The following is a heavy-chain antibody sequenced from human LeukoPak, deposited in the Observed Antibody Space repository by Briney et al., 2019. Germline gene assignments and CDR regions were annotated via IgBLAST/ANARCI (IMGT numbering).Heavy chain of an antibody. Sequence: GGSLRLSCAASGFTFSSYSMNWVRQAPGKGLEWVSAISGSGGSTYYADSVKGRFTISRDNSKNTLYLQMNSLRAEDTAVYYCAKDQGIAARPGTFGFDYWGQGTLVTVSS. J-gene: IGHJ4*02. D-gene: IGHD6-6*01. CDR1: GFTFSSYS. CDR2: ISGSGGST. V-gene: IGHV3-23*01. CDR3: AKDQGIAARPGTFGFDY.